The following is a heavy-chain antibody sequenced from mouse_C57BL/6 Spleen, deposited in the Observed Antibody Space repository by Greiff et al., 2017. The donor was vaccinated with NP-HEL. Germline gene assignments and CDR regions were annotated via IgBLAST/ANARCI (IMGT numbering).Heavy chain of an antibody. Sequence: EVMLVESGGDLVKPGGSLKLSCAASGFTFSSYGMSWVRQTPDKRLEWVATISSGGSYTYYPDSVKGRFTISRDNAKNTLYLQMSSLKSEDTAMYYCARRGDFFDYGGQGTTLTVSS. CDR3: ARRGDFFDY. CDR2: ISSGGSYT. D-gene: IGHD2-13*01. J-gene: IGHJ2*01. V-gene: IGHV5-6*02. CDR1: GFTFSSYG.